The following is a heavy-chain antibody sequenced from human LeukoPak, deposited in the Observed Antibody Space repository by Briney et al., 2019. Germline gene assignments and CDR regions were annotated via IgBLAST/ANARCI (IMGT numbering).Heavy chain of an antibody. Sequence: SETLSLTCTVSGGSISSYYWSWIRQPPGKGLEWIGYIYYSGSTNYNPSLKSRVTISVDTSKNQFSLKMTSVTAADTAVYYCARLVVVAATGLEGFDYWGQGTLVIVSS. D-gene: IGHD2-15*01. CDR2: IYYSGST. CDR3: ARLVVVAATGLEGFDY. V-gene: IGHV4-59*08. J-gene: IGHJ4*02. CDR1: GGSISSYY.